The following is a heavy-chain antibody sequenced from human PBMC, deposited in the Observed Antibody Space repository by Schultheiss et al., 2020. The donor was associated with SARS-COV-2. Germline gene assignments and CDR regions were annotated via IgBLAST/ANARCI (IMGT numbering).Heavy chain of an antibody. CDR1: GFTVSSNY. CDR3: AKDRVVVITGAYFDY. D-gene: IGHD3-22*01. Sequence: GGSLRLSCAASGFTVSSNYMSWVRQAPGKGLEWVSAISGSGGSTYYADSVKGRFTISRDNSKNTLYLQMNSLRAEDTAVYYCAKDRVVVITGAYFDYWGQGTLVTVSS. J-gene: IGHJ4*02. CDR2: ISGSGGST. V-gene: IGHV3-23*01.